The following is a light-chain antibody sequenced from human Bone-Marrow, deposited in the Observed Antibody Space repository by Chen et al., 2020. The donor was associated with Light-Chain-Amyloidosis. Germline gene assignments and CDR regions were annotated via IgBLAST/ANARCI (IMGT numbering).Light chain of an antibody. J-gene: IGKJ3*01. V-gene: IGKV3-11*01. CDR1: QSVSSY. CDR2: DAS. CDR3: QQRSNWPRFT. Sequence: EIVLTQSPATLSLSPGERATLSCRASQSVSSYLAWYQQKPGQAPRLLIYDASNRATGIPARFSGRGSGTDFTLTISSLEPEDFAVYYGQQRSNWPRFTFGPGTKVDIK.